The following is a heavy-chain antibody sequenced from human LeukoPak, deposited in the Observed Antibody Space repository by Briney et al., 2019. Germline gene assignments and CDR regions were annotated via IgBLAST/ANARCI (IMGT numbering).Heavy chain of an antibody. CDR3: ARDSDRTYGDYGPIWFDP. CDR2: ISSSGNTI. CDR1: GFTFSSYE. D-gene: IGHD4-17*01. J-gene: IGHJ5*02. Sequence: PGRSLRLSCAASGFTFSSYEMNWVRQAPGKGLDWVSYISSSGNTIYYADSVKGRFTISRDNAKNSLYLQMNSLRAEDTAVYYRARDSDRTYGDYGPIWFDPWGQGTLVTVSS. V-gene: IGHV3-48*03.